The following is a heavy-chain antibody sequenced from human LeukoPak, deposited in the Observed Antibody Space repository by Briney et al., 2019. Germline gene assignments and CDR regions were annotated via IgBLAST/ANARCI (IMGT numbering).Heavy chain of an antibody. CDR1: GYTFTSYD. CDR3: ARVRGRYGWFDP. V-gene: IGHV1-8*01. J-gene: IGHJ5*02. Sequence: ASVKVSCKASGYTFTSYDINWVRQATGQGLEWMGWMNPNSGNTGYAQKFQGRVTMTRDTSISTAYMELSSLRSEDTAVYYCARVRGRYGWFDPWGQGTLVTVSS. D-gene: IGHD1-26*01. CDR2: MNPNSGNT.